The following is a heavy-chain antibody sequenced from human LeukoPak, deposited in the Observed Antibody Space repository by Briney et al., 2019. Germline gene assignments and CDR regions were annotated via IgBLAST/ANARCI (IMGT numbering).Heavy chain of an antibody. D-gene: IGHD2-2*01. Sequence: PSQTLSLTCTVSGGSISSGSYYWSWIRQPAGKGLEWIGRIYTSGSTNYNPSLKSRVTISVDTSKNQFSLKLSSVTAADTAVYYCARKESSIELGGWFDPWGQGILVTVSS. CDR3: ARKESSIELGGWFDP. V-gene: IGHV4-61*02. CDR1: GGSISSGSYY. CDR2: IYTSGST. J-gene: IGHJ5*02.